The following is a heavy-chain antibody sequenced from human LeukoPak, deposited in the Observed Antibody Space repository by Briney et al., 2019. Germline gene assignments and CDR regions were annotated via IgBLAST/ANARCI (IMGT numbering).Heavy chain of an antibody. J-gene: IGHJ4*02. D-gene: IGHD2-21*02. CDR1: GFTFSSYA. CDR2: ISGSGGST. V-gene: IGHV3-23*01. CDR3: AKDDFLDY. Sequence: GGSLRLSCAASGFTFSSYAMSWVRQAPGKGRGWVSAISGSGGSTYYADSVKGRFTISRDNSKNTLYLKMNSLRAEATALYDCAKDDFLDYWGQGTLVTVSS.